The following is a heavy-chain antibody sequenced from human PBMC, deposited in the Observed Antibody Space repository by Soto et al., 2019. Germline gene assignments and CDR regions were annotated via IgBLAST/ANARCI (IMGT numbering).Heavy chain of an antibody. CDR3: AREKCLCGYIGYDCWFDP. CDR2: IKQDGSEK. J-gene: IGHJ5*02. D-gene: IGHD5-12*01. CDR1: GFTFSSYW. V-gene: IGHV3-7*01. Sequence: EVQLVESGGGLVQPGGSLRLSCAASGFTFSSYWMSWVRKAPGKGLEWVANIKQDGSEKYYVDSVKGRFTISRDNAKNYLYLQMNSLRAEDTVGYYCAREKCLCGYIGYDCWFDPCGQGTLVTVPS.